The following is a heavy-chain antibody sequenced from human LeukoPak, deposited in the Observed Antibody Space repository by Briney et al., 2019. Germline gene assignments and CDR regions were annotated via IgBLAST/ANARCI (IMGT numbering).Heavy chain of an antibody. CDR1: GFTFSNYW. D-gene: IGHD1-26*01. J-gene: IGHJ1*01. V-gene: IGHV3-7*01. CDR2: IEQDGSEK. Sequence: GGSLRLSCAASGFTFSNYWMSWVRQAPGKGLEWVANIEQDGSEKYYVDSVKDRFTISRDNANNSVYLQMNSLRAEDTALYYCARISGSSKKYFQHWGQGTLATVSS. CDR3: ARISGSSKKYFQH.